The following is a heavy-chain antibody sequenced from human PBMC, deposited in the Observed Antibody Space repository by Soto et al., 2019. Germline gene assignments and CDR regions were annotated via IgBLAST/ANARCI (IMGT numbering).Heavy chain of an antibody. CDR3: ARYWHSYSLNYYRGMDV. CDR1: GYNFAPDW. D-gene: IGHD5-18*01. Sequence: GECLTSSCRCAGYNFAPDWIGWVRQMPGKGLECMGIIYPADSDTRYSPSFQGQVTISADKSISTAYLQWSSLKASDTAMYYCARYWHSYSLNYYRGMDVWGQGTTVTVSS. CDR2: IYPADSDT. V-gene: IGHV5-51*01. J-gene: IGHJ6*02.